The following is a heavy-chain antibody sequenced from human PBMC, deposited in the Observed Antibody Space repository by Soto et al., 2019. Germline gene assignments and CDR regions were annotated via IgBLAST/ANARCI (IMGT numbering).Heavy chain of an antibody. Sequence: SETLSLTCAVYGGSFSGYYWSWIRQPPGKGLEWIGEINHSGSTNYNPSLKSRVTISVDTSKNQFSLKLSSVTAADTAVYYCARSLQYYDYIWGSYRYPDAFAIWGQGTMVTVSS. J-gene: IGHJ3*02. CDR2: INHSGST. CDR1: GGSFSGYY. CDR3: ARSLQYYDYIWGSYRYPDAFAI. V-gene: IGHV4-34*01. D-gene: IGHD3-16*02.